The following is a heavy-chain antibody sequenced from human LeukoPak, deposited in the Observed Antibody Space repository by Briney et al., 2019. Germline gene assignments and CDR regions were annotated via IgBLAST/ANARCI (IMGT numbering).Heavy chain of an antibody. J-gene: IGHJ4*02. V-gene: IGHV3-15*01. D-gene: IGHD3-22*01. CDR2: VKVITTGGTT. CDR1: GFTFSNAW. Sequence: RPGASLRLSYAASGFTFSNAWMSWVRQAPGKGLESVARVKVITTGGTTDYATTVTGRITISRDDSKNTLYLQMNGLKTEDAGVYYCTTHHTVYQDSSGYCSGFDNWGQGTLATLPS. CDR3: TTHHTVYQDSSGYCSGFDN.